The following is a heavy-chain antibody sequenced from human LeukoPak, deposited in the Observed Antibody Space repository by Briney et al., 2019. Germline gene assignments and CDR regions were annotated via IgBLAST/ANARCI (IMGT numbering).Heavy chain of an antibody. CDR1: GFTFSSYA. D-gene: IGHD1-1*01. Sequence: GGSLRLSCAASGFTFSSYAMHWVRQAPGKGLEWVAVISYDGSNKYYADSVKGRFTISRDNSKNTLYLQMNSLRAEDTAVYYCARAHGGTFDYWGQGTLVTASS. J-gene: IGHJ4*02. V-gene: IGHV3-30-3*01. CDR2: ISYDGSNK. CDR3: ARAHGGTFDY.